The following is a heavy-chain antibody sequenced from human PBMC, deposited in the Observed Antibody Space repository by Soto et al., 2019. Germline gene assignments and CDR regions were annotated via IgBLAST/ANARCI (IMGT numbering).Heavy chain of an antibody. Sequence: PSETLSLTCTVSGGAISSYYWSWIRQPPGKGLEWIGNIDHSGSPHYNASLKSRVPISVDTSQSQFSLKLSSLTAADTAVYYCATFQKMALVRVGAFDIWGQGTMVTVSS. CDR2: IDHSGSP. V-gene: IGHV4-59*01. CDR3: ATFQKMALVRVGAFDI. CDR1: GGAISSYY. D-gene: IGHD1-26*01. J-gene: IGHJ3*02.